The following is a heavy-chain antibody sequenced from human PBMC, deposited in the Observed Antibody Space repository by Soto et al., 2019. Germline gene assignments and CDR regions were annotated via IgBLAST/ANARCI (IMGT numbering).Heavy chain of an antibody. CDR2: IYYSGST. J-gene: IGHJ4*02. V-gene: IGHV4-39*01. D-gene: IGHD4-4*01. CDR1: GGSISSSTDC. Sequence: XXTLSLACTVSGGSISSSTDCWGCIRQPPGKGLEWIGNIYYSGSTDYNPSLKSRLTISVDTSKNQFSLKLSSVTAADTAVYYCARTYTNYILQFDYWGQGTLVTVSS. CDR3: ARTYTNYILQFDY.